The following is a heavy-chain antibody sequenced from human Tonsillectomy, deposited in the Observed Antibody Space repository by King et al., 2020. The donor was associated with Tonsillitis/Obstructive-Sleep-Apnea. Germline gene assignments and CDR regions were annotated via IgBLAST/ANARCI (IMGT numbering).Heavy chain of an antibody. J-gene: IGHJ4*02. D-gene: IGHD6-13*01. V-gene: IGHV3-9*01. CDR2: ISWNSGSI. CDR1: GFTFDDYA. Sequence: VQLVESGGGLVQPGRSLRLSCAASGFTFDDYAMHWVRQAPGKGLEWVSGISWNSGSIDYADSVKGRFTLSRDNAKNSLYLQMNSLRAEDTAFYYCAKDRGRRSWGPARSFDYWGQGSLVTVSS. CDR3: AKDRGRRSWGPARSFDY.